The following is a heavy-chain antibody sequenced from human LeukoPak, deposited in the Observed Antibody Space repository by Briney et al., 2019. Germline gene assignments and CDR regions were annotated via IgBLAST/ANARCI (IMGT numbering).Heavy chain of an antibody. J-gene: IGHJ5*02. Sequence: GGSLRLSCAASGFTFSSYSMNWVRQAPGKGPEWVSSISSSSSYIYYADSVKGRFTISRDNAKNSLYLQMNSLRAEDTAVYYCARDERIAVAGIGLFDPWGQGTLVTVSS. CDR3: ARDERIAVAGIGLFDP. CDR2: ISSSSSYI. V-gene: IGHV3-21*01. D-gene: IGHD6-19*01. CDR1: GFTFSSYS.